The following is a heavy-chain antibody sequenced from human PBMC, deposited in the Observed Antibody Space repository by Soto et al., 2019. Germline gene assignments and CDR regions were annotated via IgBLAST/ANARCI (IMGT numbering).Heavy chain of an antibody. CDR2: INPSGGST. J-gene: IGHJ4*02. D-gene: IGHD6-13*01. Sequence: ASVKVSCKASGYTFTGYYMHWVRQAPGQGLEWMGIINPSGGSTSYAQKFQGRVTMTRDTSTSTVYMELSSLGSEDTAVYYCARAWGIAAAIDYWGQGTLVTVSS. CDR3: ARAWGIAAAIDY. V-gene: IGHV1-46*03. CDR1: GYTFTGYY.